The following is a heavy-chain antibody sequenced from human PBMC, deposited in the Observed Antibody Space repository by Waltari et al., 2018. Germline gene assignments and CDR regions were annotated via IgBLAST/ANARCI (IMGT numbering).Heavy chain of an antibody. CDR2: IYYSGST. V-gene: IGHV4-39*07. CDR1: GGSISSSSYY. Sequence: QLQLQESGPGLVKPSETLSLTCTVSGGSISSSSYYWGWIRQPPGKGLEWIGSIYYSGSTYYNPALKSRVTISVDTSKNQFSLKLSSVTAADTAGYYCARLGGVIVHYFDYWGQGTLVTVSS. D-gene: IGHD3-16*02. CDR3: ARLGGVIVHYFDY. J-gene: IGHJ4*02.